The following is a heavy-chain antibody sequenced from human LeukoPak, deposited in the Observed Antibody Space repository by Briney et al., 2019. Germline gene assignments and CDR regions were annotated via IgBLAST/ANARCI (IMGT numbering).Heavy chain of an antibody. CDR2: IKQDASEK. D-gene: IGHD6-13*01. CDR1: GFTFSSYW. CDR3: ARVSLAGAFFDS. Sequence: GGSLRLSCAASGFTFSSYWMSWVRQAPGKGLEWVANIKQDASEKYYVASVTGRFTIFKDNAKNSLYLQMNSLRAEDTAVYFCARVSLAGAFFDSWCQGTLVTVAS. J-gene: IGHJ4*02. V-gene: IGHV3-7*01.